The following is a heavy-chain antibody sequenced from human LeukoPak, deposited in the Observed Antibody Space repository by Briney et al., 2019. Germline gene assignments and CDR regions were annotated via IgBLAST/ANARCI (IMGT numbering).Heavy chain of an antibody. V-gene: IGHV3-7*01. D-gene: IGHD6-19*01. Sequence: GGSLRLSCAASGFTFSSYWMSWVRQAPGKGLEWVANIKQDGSEKYYVDSVKGRFTISRDNAKNSLYLQMNSLRAEDTAVYYCARDNKRQWLRRGSWFDPWGQGTLVTVSS. CDR2: IKQDGSEK. CDR1: GFTFSSYW. CDR3: ARDNKRQWLRRGSWFDP. J-gene: IGHJ5*02.